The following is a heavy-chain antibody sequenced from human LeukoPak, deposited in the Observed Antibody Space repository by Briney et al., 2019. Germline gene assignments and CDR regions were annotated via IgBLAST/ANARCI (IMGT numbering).Heavy chain of an antibody. Sequence: QPGGSLRLSCAVSGSTFSSYWMNWVRQAPGMGLEWVSVVSTNGDVTFYADSVKGRFTISRDNSKNTLFLQMNSLRAEDTAVYYCAKLSLSGRSQSADYWGQGTLVTVSS. CDR3: AKLSLSGRSQSADY. CDR1: GSTFSSYW. V-gene: IGHV3-23*01. J-gene: IGHJ4*02. D-gene: IGHD3-10*01. CDR2: VSTNGDVT.